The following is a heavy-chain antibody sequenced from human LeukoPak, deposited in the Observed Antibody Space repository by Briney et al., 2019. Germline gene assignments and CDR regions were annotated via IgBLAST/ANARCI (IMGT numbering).Heavy chain of an antibody. CDR2: ISSSGSTI. D-gene: IGHD1-26*01. J-gene: IGHJ6*03. CDR3: ARGSGGAKENSYYYMDV. V-gene: IGHV3-48*03. CDR1: GLTFSTYE. Sequence: PGGSLRLSCAASGLTFSTYEMNWVRQAPGEGLEWVSYISSSGSTIYYADSMKGRFTISRDKANNSLYLQVNSLRAEDTAVYYCARGSGGAKENSYYYMDVWGKGTTVTVSS.